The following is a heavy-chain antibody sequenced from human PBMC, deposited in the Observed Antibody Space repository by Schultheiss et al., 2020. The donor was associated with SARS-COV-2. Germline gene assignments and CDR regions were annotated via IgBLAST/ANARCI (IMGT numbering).Heavy chain of an antibody. CDR3: ARGRLWFGTRYYGMDV. D-gene: IGHD3-10*01. CDR1: GYTFTSYY. Sequence: ASVKVSCKASGYTFTSYYMHWVRQAPGQGLEWMGIINPSGGSTSYAQKFQGRVTMTRDTSTSTAYMELSSLRSEDTAVYYCARGRLWFGTRYYGMDVWGQGTTVTVSS. CDR2: INPSGGST. V-gene: IGHV1-46*01. J-gene: IGHJ6*02.